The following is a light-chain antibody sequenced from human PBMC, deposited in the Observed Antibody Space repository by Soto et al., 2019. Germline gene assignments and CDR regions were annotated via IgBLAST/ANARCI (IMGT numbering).Light chain of an antibody. J-gene: IGLJ1*01. CDR3: RSYSSTISHYV. CDR2: EVS. V-gene: IGLV2-8*01. CDR1: SSDFGGYNY. Sequence: QSALTQPPSASGSFGQSVTISCTGTSSDFGGYNYVSWYQQHPGKAPKLMIYEVSERPSGVPDRFSGSKSGNTASLTVSGLQADDEADYRCRSYSSTISHYVFGRATKGSV.